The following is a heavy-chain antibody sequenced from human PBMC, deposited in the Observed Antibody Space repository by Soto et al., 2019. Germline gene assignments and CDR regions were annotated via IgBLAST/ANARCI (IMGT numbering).Heavy chain of an antibody. D-gene: IGHD3-10*01. CDR2: IQNSGSN. CDR3: ARTIIAIPTYYMDA. J-gene: IGHJ6*03. Sequence: QMQLQQLGTGLVKPSETLSLTCTVSGVSVRSYYWSWIRQPPGKGPEWIGIIQNSGSNNYNPHLKSRFTSSAARSHKQFSLNLRYVTAADTAVYYGARTIIAIPTYYMDARGKGATVTVSS. V-gene: IGHV4-59*02. CDR1: GVSVRSYY.